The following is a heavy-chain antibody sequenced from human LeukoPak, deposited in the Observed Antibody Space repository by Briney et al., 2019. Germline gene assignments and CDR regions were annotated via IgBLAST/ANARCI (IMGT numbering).Heavy chain of an antibody. J-gene: IGHJ6*03. D-gene: IGHD3-22*01. CDR2: IHTSGTT. CDR1: GGSMSSYY. CDR3: VRSSGFYTTYYMDV. Sequence: SETLSLTCTVSGGSMSSYYWSWIRQPAGKGLEWIGRIHTSGTTHYNPSLKSEVTMSLDTSNNQFSLRLSSVTAADTGVYYCVRSSGFYTTYYMDVWGEGTTVTVSS. V-gene: IGHV4-4*07.